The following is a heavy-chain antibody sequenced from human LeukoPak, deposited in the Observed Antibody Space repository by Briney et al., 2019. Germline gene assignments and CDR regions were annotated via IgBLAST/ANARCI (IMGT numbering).Heavy chain of an antibody. CDR3: AELGITMIGGV. Sequence: GFLRLSCAASGFTFSSYEMNWVRQAPGKGLEWVSYISSSGITIYYADSVKGRFTISRGNAKNSLYLQMNSLRAEDTAVYYCAELGITMIGGVWGKGTTVTISS. CDR2: ISSSGITI. J-gene: IGHJ6*04. V-gene: IGHV3-48*03. D-gene: IGHD3-10*02. CDR1: GFTFSSYE.